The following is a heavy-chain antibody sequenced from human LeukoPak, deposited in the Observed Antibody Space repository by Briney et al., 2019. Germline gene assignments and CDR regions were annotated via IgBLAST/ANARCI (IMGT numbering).Heavy chain of an antibody. CDR2: IKSDGSST. J-gene: IGHJ4*02. D-gene: IGHD3-22*01. V-gene: IGHV3-74*01. Sequence: GGSLRLSCAASGFTFSTYWMHWVRQAPRQGLVWVSRIKSDGSSTSYADSVKGRFTISRDNAKNTLYLQMNSLRDEDTAVYYCARFYYDSSRGAYWGQGTLVTVSS. CDR3: ARFYYDSSRGAY. CDR1: GFTFSTYW.